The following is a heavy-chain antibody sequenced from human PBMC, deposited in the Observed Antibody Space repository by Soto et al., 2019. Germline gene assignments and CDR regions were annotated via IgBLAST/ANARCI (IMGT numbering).Heavy chain of an antibody. D-gene: IGHD2-2*01. J-gene: IGHJ4*02. CDR2: ISGSGGST. Sequence: GGSLRLSCAASGFTFSSYAMSWVRQAPGKGLEWVSAISGSGGSTYYADSVKSRFTISRDNSKNTLYLQMNSLRDEDTAVYYCANMPTAGPLVYWGQGTLVTVSS. CDR1: GFTFSSYA. CDR3: ANMPTAGPLVY. V-gene: IGHV3-23*01.